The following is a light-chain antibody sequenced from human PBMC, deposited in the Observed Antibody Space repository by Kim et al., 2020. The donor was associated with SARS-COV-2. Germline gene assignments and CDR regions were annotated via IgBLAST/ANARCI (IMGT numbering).Light chain of an antibody. CDR2: KAS. V-gene: IGKV1-5*03. Sequence: GDRVTITCRARQSINSWLAWYQQKPGKAPKLLIYKASGLESGVPSRFSGSESGTEFTLTISSLQPDDSATYYCHQYNSYPYTFGQGTKLEIK. CDR3: HQYNSYPYT. CDR1: QSINSW. J-gene: IGKJ2*01.